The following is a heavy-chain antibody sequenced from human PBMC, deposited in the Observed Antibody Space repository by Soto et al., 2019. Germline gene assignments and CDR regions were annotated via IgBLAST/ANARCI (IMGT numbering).Heavy chain of an antibody. D-gene: IGHD3-10*01. CDR3: AKDVGLWFGELLSPYYFDY. CDR1: GFAFSSYA. J-gene: IGHJ4*02. Sequence: GGSLILSCAASGFAFSSYAMSWVRQAPGKGLEWVSAISGSGGSTYYADSVKGRFTISRDNSKNTLYLQMNSLRAEDTAVYYCAKDVGLWFGELLSPYYFDYWGQGTLVTVSS. V-gene: IGHV3-23*01. CDR2: ISGSGGST.